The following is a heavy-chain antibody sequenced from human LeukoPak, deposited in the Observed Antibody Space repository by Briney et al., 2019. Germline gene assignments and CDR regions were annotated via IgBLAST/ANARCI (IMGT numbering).Heavy chain of an antibody. CDR3: ARDHSTPNAGYMDV. D-gene: IGHD2-8*01. J-gene: IGHJ6*03. CDR2: VSSSGST. Sequence: PSQTLSLTCSVSGAAINSINSVNDYWTWIRQPAGKGLEWIGRVSSSGSTNYNPSFKSRVTISADPSKNQFSLTLNSVTAADTAVYYCARDHSTPNAGYMDVWGKGTTVTVSS. CDR1: GAAINSINSVNDY. V-gene: IGHV4-61*02.